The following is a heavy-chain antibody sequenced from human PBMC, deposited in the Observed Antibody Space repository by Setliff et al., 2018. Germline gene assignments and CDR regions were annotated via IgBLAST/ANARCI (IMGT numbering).Heavy chain of an antibody. CDR1: AFPFSIYS. V-gene: IGHV3-33*08. J-gene: IGHJ4*02. Sequence: GGSLRLSCTASAFPFSIYSMHWVRQAPGKGLEWVAVIWDDGGNKYHADSVKGRFTISRDNSKNTLYLQMNSLRPEDTAVYYCARTCSGYPALLDYWGQGTLVTVSS. CDR2: IWDDGGNK. D-gene: IGHD3-22*01. CDR3: ARTCSGYPALLDY.